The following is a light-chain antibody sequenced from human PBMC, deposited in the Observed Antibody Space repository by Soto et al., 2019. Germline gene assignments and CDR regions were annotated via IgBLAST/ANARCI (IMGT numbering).Light chain of an antibody. J-gene: IGLJ1*01. Sequence: QSALTQPASVSGSPGQSITISCTGTSSDVGGFNYVSWYQQHPGKAPKLMIYEVNNRPSGVSNRFSGSKSGNTASLTISGLQAEDEADYYCSSYTSSSTFYVFGSGTKLPVL. CDR1: SSDVGGFNY. CDR3: SSYTSSSTFYV. V-gene: IGLV2-14*01. CDR2: EVN.